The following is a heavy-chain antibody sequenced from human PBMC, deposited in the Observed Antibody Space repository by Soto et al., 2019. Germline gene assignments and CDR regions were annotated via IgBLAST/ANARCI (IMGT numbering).Heavy chain of an antibody. Sequence: QVQLVQSGAEVKKPGSSVKVSCKASGGSFNSHAINWVRQAPGQGLEWMGGFIPVLGTANYAQKFQGRVTITADRSKTTAYMELTSPTSEDTAVYYCARGAFGGGYYANFDHWGQGTLVTVSS. CDR1: GGSFNSHA. CDR3: ARGAFGGGYYANFDH. V-gene: IGHV1-69*06. D-gene: IGHD3-3*01. J-gene: IGHJ4*02. CDR2: FIPVLGTA.